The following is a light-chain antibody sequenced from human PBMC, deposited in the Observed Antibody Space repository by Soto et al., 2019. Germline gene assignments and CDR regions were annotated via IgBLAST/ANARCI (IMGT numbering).Light chain of an antibody. CDR3: QHYNSYSEA. Sequence: DIQMTQSPSTLYVSVGDRVTITCRASQTISSWLAWYQQKPGKAPKLLIYKASTLKSGVPSRFSGSGSGTEFTLTISSLQPDDFATYYCQHYNSYSEAFGQGTKVDI. CDR2: KAS. CDR1: QTISSW. V-gene: IGKV1-5*03. J-gene: IGKJ1*01.